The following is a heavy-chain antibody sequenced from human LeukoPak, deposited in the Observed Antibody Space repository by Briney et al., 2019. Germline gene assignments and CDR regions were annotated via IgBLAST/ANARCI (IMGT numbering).Heavy chain of an antibody. CDR2: ISYDGSNK. CDR3: APLGMVRGVTGNWFDP. CDR1: GFTFSTYA. D-gene: IGHD3-10*01. V-gene: IGHV3-30*03. Sequence: GGSLRLSCAASGFTFSTYAVNWVRQAPGKGLEWVAVISYDGSNKYYADSVKGRFTISRDNSKNTLYLQMNSLRAEDTAVYYCAPLGMVRGVTGNWFDPWGQGTLVTVSS. J-gene: IGHJ5*02.